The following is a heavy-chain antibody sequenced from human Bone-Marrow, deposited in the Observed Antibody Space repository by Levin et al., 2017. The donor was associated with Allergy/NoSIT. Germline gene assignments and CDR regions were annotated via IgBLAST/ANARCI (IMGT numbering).Heavy chain of an antibody. Sequence: GESLKISCEGSGFTFSSYSMNWVRQAPRKGLEWVSLIDSSSSYIYYADSLKGRFTISRDNAKNSLYLQMNSLRAEDTAVYYCAGDTGYCSGGSCCGVGALDVWGQGTLVTVSS. CDR1: GFTFSSYS. CDR2: IDSSSSYI. D-gene: IGHD2-15*01. V-gene: IGHV3-21*01. J-gene: IGHJ4*02. CDR3: AGDTGYCSGGSCCGVGALDV.